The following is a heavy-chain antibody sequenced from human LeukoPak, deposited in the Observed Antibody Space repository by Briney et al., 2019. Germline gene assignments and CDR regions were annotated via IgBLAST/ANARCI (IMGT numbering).Heavy chain of an antibody. CDR2: IYHSGST. J-gene: IGHJ4*02. CDR3: ARQSGYCDY. V-gene: IGHV4-30-2*01. D-gene: IGHD6-13*01. CDR1: GFTFDDYA. Sequence: LRLSCAASGFTFDDYAMHWIRQPPGKGLEWIGYIYHSGSTYYNPSLKSRVTISVDRSKNQFSLKLSSVTAADTAVYYCARQSGYCDYWGQGTLVTVSS.